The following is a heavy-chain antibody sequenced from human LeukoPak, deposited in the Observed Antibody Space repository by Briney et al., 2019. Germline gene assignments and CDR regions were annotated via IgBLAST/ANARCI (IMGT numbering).Heavy chain of an antibody. D-gene: IGHD6-19*01. V-gene: IGHV1-8*01. CDR2: MNPNSGNT. CDR3: ARVRPRWRLIAVAVVLDY. J-gene: IGHJ4*02. CDR1: GYTFTSYD. Sequence: ASVKVSCKASGYTFTSYDINWVRQATGQGLEWMGWMNPNSGNTGYAQKFQGRDTMTRNTSISTAYMELSSLRSEDTAVYYCARVRPRWRLIAVAVVLDYWGQGTLVTVSS.